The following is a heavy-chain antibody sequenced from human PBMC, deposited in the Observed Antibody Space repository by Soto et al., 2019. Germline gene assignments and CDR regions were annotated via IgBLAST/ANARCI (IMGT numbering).Heavy chain of an antibody. CDR1: GGTFSSHA. CDR3: ARGGVRFFDWLLYCMFDS. V-gene: IGHV1-69*01. J-gene: IGHJ4*02. Sequence: QVQLVQSGAEVTKPGSSVKVSCKASGGTFSSHAFSWVRQAPGQGLEWMGGIIPNFGAANNAQKFQDRVSVNADGSTSTVYMELSSLRSEDTALYYCARGGVRFFDWLLYCMFDSWGQGTLVTVSS. D-gene: IGHD3-9*01. CDR2: IIPNFGAA.